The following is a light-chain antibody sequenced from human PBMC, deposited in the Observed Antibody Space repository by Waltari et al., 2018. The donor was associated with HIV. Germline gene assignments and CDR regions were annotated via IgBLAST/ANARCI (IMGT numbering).Light chain of an antibody. V-gene: IGKV4-1*01. CDR1: RTILYNSNNNNY. CDR2: WAS. CDR3: QQYFNTPLT. Sequence: DLVMTQSPDALALSLGARATINCKSSRTILYNSNNNNYLAWYQQKPGQPPKLLIYWASTRESGVPDRFSGSGSGTDFTLTISNVQTEDMAVYYCQQYFNTPLTFGGGTKVEIK. J-gene: IGKJ4*01.